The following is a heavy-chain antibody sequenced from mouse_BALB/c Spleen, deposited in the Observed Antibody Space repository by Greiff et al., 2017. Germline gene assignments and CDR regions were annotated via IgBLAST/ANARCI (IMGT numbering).Heavy chain of an antibody. V-gene: IGHV2-2*02. CDR1: GFSLTSYG. J-gene: IGHJ4*01. Sequence: VQVVESGPGLVQPSQSLSITCTVSGFSLTSYGVHWVRQSPGKGLEWLGVIWSGGSTDYNAAFISRLSISKDNSKSQVFFKMNSLQANDTAIYYCAGKYGYDGAPYAMDYWGQGTSVTVSS. CDR2: IWSGGST. D-gene: IGHD2-2*01. CDR3: AGKYGYDGAPYAMDY.